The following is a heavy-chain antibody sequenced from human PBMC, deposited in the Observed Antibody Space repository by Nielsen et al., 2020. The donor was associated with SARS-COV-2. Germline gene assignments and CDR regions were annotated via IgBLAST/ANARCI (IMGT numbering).Heavy chain of an antibody. V-gene: IGHV1-69*05. CDR2: IIPLSGTA. CDR3: AREKGYYDSLFYYGMDV. CDR1: GGTINVYT. D-gene: IGHD3-22*01. Sequence: SVKVSCKASGGTINVYTLTWVRQAPGQGLEWMGGIIPLSGTANYAQKFQERVTITRDMSTSTAYMELSSLRSEDTAVYYCAREKGYYDSLFYYGMDVWGQGTTVTVSS. J-gene: IGHJ6*02.